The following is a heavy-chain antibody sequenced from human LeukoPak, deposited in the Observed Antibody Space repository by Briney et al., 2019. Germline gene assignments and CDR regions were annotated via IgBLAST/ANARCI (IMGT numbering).Heavy chain of an antibody. CDR1: GFTFSSYG. CDR2: IRSDGSNK. CDR3: AKFYDYGDYPSYYYYMDV. D-gene: IGHD4-17*01. Sequence: PGGSLRLSCAASGFTFSSYGMHWVRQAPGKGLEWVAFIRSDGSNKYYSDSVKGRFTISRDNSKNTLYLQMNSLRVEDTALYYCAKFYDYGDYPSYYYYMDVWGKGTTVTISS. V-gene: IGHV3-30*02. J-gene: IGHJ6*03.